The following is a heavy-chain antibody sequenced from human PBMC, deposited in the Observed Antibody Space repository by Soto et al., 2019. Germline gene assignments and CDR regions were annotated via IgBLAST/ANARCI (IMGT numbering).Heavy chain of an antibody. D-gene: IGHD1-26*01. V-gene: IGHV3-72*01. Sequence: LSLTCTVSGGSISSSSYYWGWIRQAPGKGLEWVARSRNRVNSHTTEYAASVKGRFTISRDESKSSLYLQMNSLKIEDTAVYYCTRGLLGGAPSYTFHGMDVWGQGTTVTVSS. J-gene: IGHJ6*01. CDR3: TRGLLGGAPSYTFHGMDV. CDR1: GGSISSSSYY. CDR2: SRNRVNSHTT.